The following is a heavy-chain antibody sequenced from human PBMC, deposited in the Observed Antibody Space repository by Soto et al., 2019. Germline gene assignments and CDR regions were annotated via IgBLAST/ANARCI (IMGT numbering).Heavy chain of an antibody. D-gene: IGHD2-21*01. J-gene: IGHJ5*02. CDR3: ARVWRSSPWQGWFDP. Sequence: GGSPRLSCAASGFTFSSYGMHWVRQAPGKGLEWVAVIWYDGSNKYYADSVKGRFTISRDNSKNTLYLQMNSLRAEDTAVYYCARVWRSSPWQGWFDPWGQGTLVTVSS. V-gene: IGHV3-33*01. CDR1: GFTFSSYG. CDR2: IWYDGSNK.